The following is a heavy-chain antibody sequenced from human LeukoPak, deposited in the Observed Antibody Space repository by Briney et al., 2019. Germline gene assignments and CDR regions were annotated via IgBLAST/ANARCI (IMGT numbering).Heavy chain of an antibody. V-gene: IGHV4-59*01. CDR3: ARVGASYYYYYYMDV. CDR1: GGSISSYY. CDR2: IYYSGST. D-gene: IGHD1-26*01. J-gene: IGHJ6*03. Sequence: SETLSLTCTVSGGSISSYYWSWIRQPPGKGLEWIGYIYYSGSTNYNPSLKCRVTISVDTSKNQFSLKLSSVTAADTAVYYCARVGASYYYYYYMDVWGKGTTVTVSS.